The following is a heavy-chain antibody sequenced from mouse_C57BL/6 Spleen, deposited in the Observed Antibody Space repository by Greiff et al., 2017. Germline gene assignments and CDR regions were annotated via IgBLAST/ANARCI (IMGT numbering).Heavy chain of an antibody. V-gene: IGHV5-4*01. D-gene: IGHD2-1*01. Sequence: EVQLVESGGGLVKPGGSLKLSCAASGFTFSSYAMSWVRQTPEKRLEWVATISDGGSYTYYPDNVKGRFTISRDNAKNNLYLQMSHLKSEDTAMYYCARDTGGNYVDAMDYWGQGTSVTVSS. CDR2: ISDGGSYT. CDR3: ARDTGGNYVDAMDY. CDR1: GFTFSSYA. J-gene: IGHJ4*01.